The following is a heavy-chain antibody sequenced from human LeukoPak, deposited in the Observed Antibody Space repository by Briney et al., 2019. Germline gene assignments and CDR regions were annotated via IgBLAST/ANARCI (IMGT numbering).Heavy chain of an antibody. D-gene: IGHD3-22*01. V-gene: IGHV4-59*13. J-gene: IGHJ4*02. CDR1: GGSMNNYY. CDR2: IYHTGSA. Sequence: SETLSLTCTVSGGSMNNYYWSWIRQSPGKGLEWVGYIYHTGSATYKPSLKSRVTLSLDTSKNQFSLRLNSVTTADTAVYYCARGRGDSKGTSFDFWGQGTLVTVSS. CDR3: ARGRGDSKGTSFDF.